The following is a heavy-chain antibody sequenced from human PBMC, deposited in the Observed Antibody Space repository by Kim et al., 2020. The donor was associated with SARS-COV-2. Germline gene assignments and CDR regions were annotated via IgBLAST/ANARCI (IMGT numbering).Heavy chain of an antibody. CDR3: ARESRGRDNYFDY. Sequence: ASVKVSCKASGYSFTAYYIHWLRQAPGQGPEWLGWINADSGGTNYAQKFQGRVTMTRDTSISTVYMEVTRLRSDDTAVYYCARESRGRDNYFDYWGQGTLFTVSS. J-gene: IGHJ4*02. CDR1: GYSFTAYY. V-gene: IGHV1-2*02. CDR2: INADSGGT. D-gene: IGHD6-19*01.